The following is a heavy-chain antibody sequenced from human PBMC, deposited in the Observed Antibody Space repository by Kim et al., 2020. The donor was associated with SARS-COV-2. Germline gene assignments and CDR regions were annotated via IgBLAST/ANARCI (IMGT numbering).Heavy chain of an antibody. CDR3: ARHSRGYSYSCGFDY. D-gene: IGHD5-18*01. Sequence: PSFQGQVPISADKSISTAYLQWSSLKASDTAMYYCARHSRGYSYSCGFDYWGQGTLVTVSS. V-gene: IGHV5-51*01. J-gene: IGHJ4*02.